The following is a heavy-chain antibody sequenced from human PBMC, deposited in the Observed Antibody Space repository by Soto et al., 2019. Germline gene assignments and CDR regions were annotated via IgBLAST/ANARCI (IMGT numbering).Heavy chain of an antibody. CDR1: GGSLSGYY. D-gene: IGHD3-9*01. Sequence: QVQLQQWGAGPLRPLETLSLTCGVSGGSLSGYYWAWIRQSPGKGWEWIGEINDRGSINYNRSMKSRVSISVDTSKNHYSLNLRSVTAADTAVYYCARESHDILTGPPWVWYFDLWGRGTLVTVSS. CDR2: INDRGSI. J-gene: IGHJ2*01. V-gene: IGHV4-34*01. CDR3: ARESHDILTGPPWVWYFDL.